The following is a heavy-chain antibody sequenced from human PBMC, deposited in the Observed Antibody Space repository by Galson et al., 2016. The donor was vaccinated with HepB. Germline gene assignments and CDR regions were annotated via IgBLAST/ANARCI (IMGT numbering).Heavy chain of an antibody. CDR3: ARESREYSYGSPFQS. Sequence: QSGAEVKKPGESLKISCKGSGYSFSDYWIGWVRQMPGKGLEWMGIVYPGDSEKKYSPSFEGHVTISADTSINTAYLQWSSLRPSDTAMYYCARESREYSYGSPFQSWGQGTLVTVSS. CDR1: GYSFSDYW. J-gene: IGHJ1*01. CDR2: VYPGDSEK. D-gene: IGHD5-18*01. V-gene: IGHV5-51*01.